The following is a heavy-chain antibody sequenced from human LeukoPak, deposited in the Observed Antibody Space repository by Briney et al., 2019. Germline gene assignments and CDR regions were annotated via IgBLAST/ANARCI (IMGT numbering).Heavy chain of an antibody. Sequence: PGGSLRLSCAASGFTFSSYGMHWVRQAPGKGLEWVAVIWYDGSNKYYADSVKGRFTISRDNSKNTLYLQMNSLRAEDTAVYYCARAQTQYYSSSWWDAFDIWGQGTMVTVSS. D-gene: IGHD6-13*01. J-gene: IGHJ3*02. CDR1: GFTFSSYG. CDR3: ARAQTQYYSSSWWDAFDI. CDR2: IWYDGSNK. V-gene: IGHV3-33*01.